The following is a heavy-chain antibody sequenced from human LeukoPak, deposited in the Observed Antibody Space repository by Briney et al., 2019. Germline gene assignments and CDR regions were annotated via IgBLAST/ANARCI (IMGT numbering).Heavy chain of an antibody. V-gene: IGHV3-33*06. Sequence: GRSLRLSCAASGFTFSSYGMHWVRQAPGKGLEWVAVIWYDGSNKYYADSVKGRFTISRDNSKNTLYLQMNSLRAEDTAVYYCAKEFSSWYRGVFDYWGQGTLATVSS. J-gene: IGHJ4*02. CDR3: AKEFSSWYRGVFDY. CDR2: IWYDGSNK. CDR1: GFTFSSYG. D-gene: IGHD6-13*01.